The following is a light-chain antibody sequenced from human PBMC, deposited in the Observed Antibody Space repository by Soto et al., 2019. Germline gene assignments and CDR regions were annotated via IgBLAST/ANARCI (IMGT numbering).Light chain of an antibody. V-gene: IGKV3-20*01. CDR2: VAS. J-gene: IGKJ2*01. CDR1: PSVSSSY. CDR3: QQYGSSPTYT. Sequence: EIGLTQSPGPLSLSPGERATLSCRASPSVSSSYLAWYQQKPGQAPRLLIYVASSRATGIPDRVCGSGSGTDFTLTISILEPEDLAVYYCQQYGSSPTYTFGQGTKLEIK.